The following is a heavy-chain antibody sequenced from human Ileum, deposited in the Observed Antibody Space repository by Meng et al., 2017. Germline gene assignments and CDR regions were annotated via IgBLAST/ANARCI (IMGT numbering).Heavy chain of an antibody. V-gene: IGHV4-4*02. CDR1: TASLLCRNC. CDR2: ISPAGAT. CDR3: ARSLRIKSSYFFDS. J-gene: IGHJ4*02. Sequence: VQAHDPFQGIFTPSHPLSHPSDVATASLLCRNCWRCVRQAPGPGLEWIGEISPAGATNYNPSLERRATLSVDESKNQFSLKMKSVTAADTAVYYCARSLRIKSSYFFDSWGQGILVTVSS. D-gene: IGHD5-24*01.